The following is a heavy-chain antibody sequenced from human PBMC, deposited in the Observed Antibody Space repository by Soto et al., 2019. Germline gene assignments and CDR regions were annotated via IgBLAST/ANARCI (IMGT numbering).Heavy chain of an antibody. J-gene: IGHJ4*02. CDR3: AKGRASDCPGCTQDY. V-gene: IGHV3-23*01. Sequence: PGGSLRLSCAASGFTFNRYAMSWVRQAPGKGLEWVSTISGSGGSTYYADSVQGRFSISRDNSKNTLSLQVNSLRAEDTAIYYCAKGRASDCPGCTQDYWGQGTLVTVPQ. CDR1: GFTFNRYA. CDR2: ISGSGGST. D-gene: IGHD2-21*02.